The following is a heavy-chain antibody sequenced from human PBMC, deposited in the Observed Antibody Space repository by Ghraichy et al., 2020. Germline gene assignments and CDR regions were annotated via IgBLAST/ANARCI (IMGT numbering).Heavy chain of an antibody. J-gene: IGHJ3*02. Sequence: SETLSLTCTVSGDSISGGTYYWGWIRQSPGKGLEWIGSTSYSDNTHYNPSLKSRVTISADTSKNQFSLRLSSVTAADTAVYYCARPRSSGYYPPFDIWGQGKMVTVSS. CDR2: TSYSDNT. D-gene: IGHD6-19*01. V-gene: IGHV4-39*01. CDR3: ARPRSSGYYPPFDI. CDR1: GDSISGGTYY.